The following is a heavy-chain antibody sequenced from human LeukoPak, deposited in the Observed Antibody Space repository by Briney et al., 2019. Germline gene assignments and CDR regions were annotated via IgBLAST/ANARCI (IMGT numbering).Heavy chain of an antibody. Sequence: PGGSLRLSCAVSGVTFTNYGMTWVRQAPGKGLEWVSAISASGGSTYYADSVKGRFTISRDNSKNTLYLQMNSLRAEDTAVYYCAKADEYYDVWSPYGSGSYYPRRRKYYFDYWGQGTLVTVSS. J-gene: IGHJ4*02. CDR1: GVTFTNYG. V-gene: IGHV3-23*01. CDR3: AKADEYYDVWSPYGSGSYYPRRRKYYFDY. CDR2: ISASGGST. D-gene: IGHD3-10*01.